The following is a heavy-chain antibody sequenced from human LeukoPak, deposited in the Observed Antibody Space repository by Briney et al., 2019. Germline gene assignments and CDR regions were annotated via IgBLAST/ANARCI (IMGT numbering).Heavy chain of an antibody. V-gene: IGHV3-21*04. Sequence: GGSLRLSCVGSGFTFSRYTMNWVRQAPGKGLEWVSSISSSSSYIYYADSVRGRFTISRDNSKNTLYLQMNSLRAEDTAVYYCARKVAAPDYWGQGTLVTVSS. CDR2: ISSSSSYI. D-gene: IGHD6-19*01. CDR3: ARKVAAPDY. J-gene: IGHJ4*02. CDR1: GFTFSRYT.